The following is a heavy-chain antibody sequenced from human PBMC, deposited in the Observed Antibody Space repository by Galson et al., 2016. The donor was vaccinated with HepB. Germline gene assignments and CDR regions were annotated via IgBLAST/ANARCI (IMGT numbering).Heavy chain of an antibody. J-gene: IGHJ5*02. D-gene: IGHD4-17*01. V-gene: IGHV3-23*01. Sequence: SLRLSCAASGFTFSSYAMSWVRQAPGKGLEWVSAISGVGGSIYYAVSVKGRFTISRDNSKNTLYLQMNSLRAEDTAVYYCAKDGERTVTFPRGWFDPWGQGTLVTVSS. CDR2: ISGVGGSI. CDR1: GFTFSSYA. CDR3: AKDGERTVTFPRGWFDP.